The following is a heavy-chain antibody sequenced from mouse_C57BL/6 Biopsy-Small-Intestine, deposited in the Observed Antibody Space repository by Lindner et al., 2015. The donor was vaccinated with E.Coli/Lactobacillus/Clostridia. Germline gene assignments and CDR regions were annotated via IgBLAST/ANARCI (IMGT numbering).Heavy chain of an antibody. CDR2: IDPNNGDT. Sequence: SVKVSCKTSGYTFITYYMHWVRQAPGQGLEWMGRIDPNNGDTKYARSFQGRVTMTKDTSITTVYLELSWLRSDDAAVYFCARGSRYGAYTFDIWGQGTMVTVS. D-gene: IGHD1-1*01. CDR1: GYTFITYY. V-gene: IGHV14-2*02. CDR3: ARGSRYGAYTFDI. J-gene: IGHJ3*01.